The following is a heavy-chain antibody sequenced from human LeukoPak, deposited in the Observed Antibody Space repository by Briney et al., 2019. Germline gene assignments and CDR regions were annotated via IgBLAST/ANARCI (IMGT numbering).Heavy chain of an antibody. V-gene: IGHV3-7*01. J-gene: IGHJ4*02. Sequence: GGSLRLSCAASGFTFSSYWMTWVRQVPGKGLEWVANINQHGGETYYVDSVKGRFTISRDNAKNSLYLQMNNLRAEDTAVYHCATGRSCLTCYLPDYWGQGTLVTVSS. D-gene: IGHD2-2*01. CDR2: INQHGGET. CDR1: GFTFSSYW. CDR3: ATGRSCLTCYLPDY.